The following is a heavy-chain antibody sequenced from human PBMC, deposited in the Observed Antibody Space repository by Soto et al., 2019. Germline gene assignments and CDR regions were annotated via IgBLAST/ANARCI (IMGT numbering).Heavy chain of an antibody. Sequence: ASVKLSCKASGYSLSDFGITWLRHAPGQGLEWMGWISGKNGNTNYAQKVQGRVTLTADTSTSTAYMEMRALTSDDTATYYCDRSDYYEDTGTFEYWAQGTPVTVSS. CDR2: ISGKNGNT. CDR1: GYSLSDFG. D-gene: IGHD4-17*01. V-gene: IGHV1-18*04. J-gene: IGHJ4*02. CDR3: DRSDYYEDTGTFEY.